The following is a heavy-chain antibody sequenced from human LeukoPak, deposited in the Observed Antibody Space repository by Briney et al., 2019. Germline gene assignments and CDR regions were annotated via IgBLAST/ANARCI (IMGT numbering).Heavy chain of an antibody. D-gene: IGHD5-18*01. J-gene: IGHJ4*02. CDR3: ARHGRGIQLWLEY. V-gene: IGHV4-4*09. CDR2: IYTSGST. Sequence: PSETLSLTCTVSGGSISSYYWIWIRQPPGKGLEWIGYIYTSGSTNYNPSLKSRVTISVDTSKNQFSLKLSSVTAADTAVYYCARHGRGIQLWLEYWGQGTLVTVSS. CDR1: GGSISSYY.